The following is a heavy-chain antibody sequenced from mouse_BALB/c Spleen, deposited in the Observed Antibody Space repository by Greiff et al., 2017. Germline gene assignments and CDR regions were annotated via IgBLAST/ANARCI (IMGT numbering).Heavy chain of an antibody. J-gene: IGHJ1*01. Sequence: EVQRVESGGGLVKPGGSLKLSCAASGFTFSSYTMSWVRQTPEKRLEWVATISSGGGNTYYPDSVKGRFTISRDNAKNNLYLQMSSLRSEDTALYYGARYGYDVWYFDVWGAGTTVTVSS. CDR1: GFTFSSYT. CDR3: ARYGYDVWYFDV. D-gene: IGHD2-2*01. CDR2: ISSGGGNT. V-gene: IGHV5-9*03.